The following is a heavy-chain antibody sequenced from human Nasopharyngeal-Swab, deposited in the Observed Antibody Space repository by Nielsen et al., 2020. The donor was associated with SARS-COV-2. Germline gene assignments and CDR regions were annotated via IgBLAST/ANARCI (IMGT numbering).Heavy chain of an antibody. Sequence: VRQMPGKGLEWVSAISGSGGSTYYADSVKGRFTISRDNSKNTLYLQMNSLRAEDTAVYYCAKDSIRYYYDASGAFDIWGQGTMVTVSS. J-gene: IGHJ3*02. CDR2: ISGSGGST. V-gene: IGHV3-23*01. D-gene: IGHD3-22*01. CDR3: AKDSIRYYYDASGAFDI.